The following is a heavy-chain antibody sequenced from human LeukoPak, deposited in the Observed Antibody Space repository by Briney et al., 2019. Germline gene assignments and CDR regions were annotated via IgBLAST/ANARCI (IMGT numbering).Heavy chain of an antibody. CDR2: IYYSGST. V-gene: IGHV4-59*12. CDR1: AGSISNKY. CDR3: ARTYGDFSVVFDY. J-gene: IGHJ4*02. Sequence: SETLSLTCTVSAGSISNKYWSWIRQPPGKGLEWIGYIYYSGSTNYNPSLKIRVTMSVDTSKNQFSLKLSSVTAADTAVYYCARTYGDFSVVFDYWGQGTLVTVSS. D-gene: IGHD4-17*01.